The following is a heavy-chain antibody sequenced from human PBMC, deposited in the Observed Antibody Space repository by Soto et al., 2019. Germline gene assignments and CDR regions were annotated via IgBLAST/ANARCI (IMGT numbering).Heavy chain of an antibody. V-gene: IGHV1-18*04. Sequence: ASVKVSCKASGYTFSDYFMHWVRQAPGQGLELMGWISAYDGKTTYAEKFQGRVTLTTDTSTSTAYMELRSLRSDDTAIYYCARDPNEFWTSYWFDPWGQGTPVTVSS. CDR3: ARDPNEFWTSYWFDP. D-gene: IGHD3-3*01. CDR2: ISAYDGKT. CDR1: GYTFSDYF. J-gene: IGHJ5*02.